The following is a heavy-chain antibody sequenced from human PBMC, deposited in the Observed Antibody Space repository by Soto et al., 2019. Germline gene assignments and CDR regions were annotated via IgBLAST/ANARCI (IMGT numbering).Heavy chain of an antibody. D-gene: IGHD6-6*01. J-gene: IGHJ6*03. Sequence: QLQLQESGPGLVKPSETLSLTCTVSGVSITSSSYYWAWIRQPPGKGLEWIGSIYYSGSTYYNPSLKGRVIISVDTSKNQFSLKLSSVTAADTAVYYCARQGGSSSGFYYYYYYMDVWGKGTTVTVSS. V-gene: IGHV4-39*01. CDR2: IYYSGST. CDR1: GVSITSSSYY. CDR3: ARQGGSSSGFYYYYYYMDV.